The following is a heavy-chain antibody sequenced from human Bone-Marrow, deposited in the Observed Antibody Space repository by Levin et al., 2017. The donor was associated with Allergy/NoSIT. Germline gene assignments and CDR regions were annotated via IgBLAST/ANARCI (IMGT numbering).Heavy chain of an antibody. CDR1: GFTFDDYA. D-gene: IGHD5-12*01. J-gene: IGHJ3*02. Sequence: RAGGSLRLSCAASGFTFDDYAMHWVRQTPGGGLEWVSGISWNSGKIGYGDSMKGRFTISRDNAKSSLYLQMNSLRVEDTALYYCAKTRGFSFGIDAFDMWGQGTMVTVSS. V-gene: IGHV3-9*01. CDR2: ISWNSGKI. CDR3: AKTRGFSFGIDAFDM.